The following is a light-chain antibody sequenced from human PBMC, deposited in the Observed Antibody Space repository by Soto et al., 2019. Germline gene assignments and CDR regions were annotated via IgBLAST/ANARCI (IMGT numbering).Light chain of an antibody. CDR3: LSYTTSSSYV. J-gene: IGLJ1*01. CDR1: SSDVGAYNR. V-gene: IGLV2-14*01. CDR2: EVT. Sequence: QSVLTQPASVSGSPGQSITISCTGTSSDVGAYNRVSWYQQRSGKAPKLMLYEVTNRPSGVSNRFSGSNSGNTASLTISGLQGEDEAVYYCLSYTTSSSYVFGTGTKLTVL.